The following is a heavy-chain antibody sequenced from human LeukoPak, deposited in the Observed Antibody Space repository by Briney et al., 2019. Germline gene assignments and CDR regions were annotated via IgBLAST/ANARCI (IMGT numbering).Heavy chain of an antibody. J-gene: IGHJ4*02. CDR1: GGSISSGDYC. V-gene: IGHV4-30-2*01. CDR3: ARGLSDY. Sequence: SQTLSLTCTVSGGSISSGDYCWSWIRQPPGKGLEWIGEINHSGSTNYNPSLKSRVTISVDTSKNQFSLKLSSVTAADTAVYYCARGLSDYWGQGTLVTVSS. CDR2: INHSGST.